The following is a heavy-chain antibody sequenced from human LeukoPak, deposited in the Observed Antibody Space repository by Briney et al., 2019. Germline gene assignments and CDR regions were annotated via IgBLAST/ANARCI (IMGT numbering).Heavy chain of an antibody. CDR1: GYTFTSYD. Sequence: GASVKVSCKASGYTFTSYDINWVRQATGQGLEWMGWMNPNSGNTGYAQKFQGRVTMTRNTSISTAYMELSSLRSEDTAVYYCARGRLAAAGTSPWGQGTLVTVPS. CDR3: ARGRLAAAGTSP. J-gene: IGHJ5*02. V-gene: IGHV1-8*01. CDR2: MNPNSGNT. D-gene: IGHD6-13*01.